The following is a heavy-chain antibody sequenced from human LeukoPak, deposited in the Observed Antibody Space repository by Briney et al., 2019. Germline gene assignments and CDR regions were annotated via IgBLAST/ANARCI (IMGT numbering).Heavy chain of an antibody. CDR3: ARAHYGSGSYHYYYYYMDV. V-gene: IGHV1-2*02. CDR1: GYTFTGYY. J-gene: IGHJ6*03. D-gene: IGHD3-10*01. Sequence: ASVKVSCKASGYTFTGYYMHWVRQAPGQGLEWMGWINPNRGGTNYAQKFQGRVTMTRDTSISTAYMELSRLRSDDTAVYYCARAHYGSGSYHYYYYYMDVWGKGTTVTVSS. CDR2: INPNRGGT.